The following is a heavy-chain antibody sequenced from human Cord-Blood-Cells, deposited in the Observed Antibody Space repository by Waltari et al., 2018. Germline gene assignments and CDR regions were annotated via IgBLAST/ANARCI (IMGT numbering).Heavy chain of an antibody. CDR1: GGSISSSSYY. CDR2: IYYSGST. J-gene: IGHJ4*02. CDR3: ARGNMTTVTPLDY. D-gene: IGHD4-17*01. V-gene: IGHV4-39*01. Sequence: QLQLQESGPGLVKPSETLSLTCTVSGGSISSSSYYWGWIRQPPGKGLEWIGSIYYSGSTYYNPSLKSRVTISVDTSKNQFSLKLSSVTAADTAVYYCARGNMTTVTPLDYWGQGTLVTVSS.